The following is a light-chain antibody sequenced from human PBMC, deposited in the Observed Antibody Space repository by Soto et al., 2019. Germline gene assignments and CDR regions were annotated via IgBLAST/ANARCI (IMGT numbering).Light chain of an antibody. Sequence: EIVLTQSPATLSLSPGERATLSCRASQTVHSSLAWFQQKPGQAPRLLIYDTSNRATGIPARFSGSGSGTDFTLTISSLEPEDFAVYYCQQRFSWPPLTFGGGTKVDI. J-gene: IGKJ4*01. V-gene: IGKV3-11*01. CDR2: DTS. CDR1: QTVHSS. CDR3: QQRFSWPPLT.